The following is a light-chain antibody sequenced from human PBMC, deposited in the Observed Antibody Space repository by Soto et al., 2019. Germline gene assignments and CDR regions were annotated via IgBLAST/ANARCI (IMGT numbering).Light chain of an antibody. CDR2: GAS. V-gene: IGKV3-15*01. Sequence: EIVMTQSPATLSVSPGERATLSCRASQSVSNNLAWYQQKPGQAPRLLIYGASTRATGIPARFSGSGSGTEFTLTISSLQSEDFAVYYCQQYDNWPPWTFGQGTEVEVK. CDR3: QQYDNWPPWT. CDR1: QSVSNN. J-gene: IGKJ1*01.